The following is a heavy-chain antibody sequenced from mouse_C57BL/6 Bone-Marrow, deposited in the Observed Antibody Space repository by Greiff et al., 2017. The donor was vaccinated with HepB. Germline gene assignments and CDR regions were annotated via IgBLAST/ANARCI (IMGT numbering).Heavy chain of an antibody. CDR3: ANDGSGSFAY. V-gene: IGHV1-19*01. CDR2: INPYNGGT. D-gene: IGHD3-2*02. CDR1: GYTFTDYY. Sequence: EVQLQQSGPVLVKPGASVKMSCKASGYTFTDYYMNWVKQSHGKSLEWIGVINPYNGGTSYNQKFTGKATLTVDKSSSTAYMELTGLTSEDSAGYYCANDGSGSFAYWGQGTLVTVSA. J-gene: IGHJ3*01.